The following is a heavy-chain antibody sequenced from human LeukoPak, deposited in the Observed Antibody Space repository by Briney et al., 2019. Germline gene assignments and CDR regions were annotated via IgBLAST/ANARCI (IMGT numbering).Heavy chain of an antibody. CDR3: TTDSPQAGVFDF. J-gene: IGHJ4*02. CDR1: GFTFSSYS. D-gene: IGHD3-10*01. V-gene: IGHV3-15*01. CDR2: IKSKTDGGAT. Sequence: GGSLRLSCAASGFTFSSYSMNWVRQAPGRGLEWVGRIKSKTDGGATDYAAPVKGRFTISRDDSKNTLFLQMNSLRAEDTAMYYCTTDSPQAGVFDFWGLGTLVTVSS.